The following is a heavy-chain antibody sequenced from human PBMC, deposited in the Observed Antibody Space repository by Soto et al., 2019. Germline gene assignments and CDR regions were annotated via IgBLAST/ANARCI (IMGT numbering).Heavy chain of an antibody. V-gene: IGHV4-34*01. D-gene: IGHD3-9*01. Sequence: LSLICAVRSGVFSCYYGRWIRQPPGKGLEWIGEINHSGSTNYNPSLKSRVTISVDTSKNQFSLKLSSVTAADTAVYYCARERYLRPRNWFDPWGQGTLVTVSS. CDR1: SGVFSCYY. CDR3: ARERYLRPRNWFDP. J-gene: IGHJ5*02. CDR2: INHSGST.